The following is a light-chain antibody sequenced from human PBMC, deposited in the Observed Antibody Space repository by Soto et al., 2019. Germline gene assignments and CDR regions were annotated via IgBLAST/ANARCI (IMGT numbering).Light chain of an antibody. CDR3: WSYAGRRTFEV. J-gene: IGLJ2*01. CDR1: SRDIGGFKY. Sequence: QSALTQPASVSGSPGQSITISCSGTSRDIGGFKYVSWYQQHPGKAPKLMIYEGNKRPSGVSNRFSASKSGNTASLTISGLQAEDEADYYCWSYAGRRTFEVFGGGTKVTVL. V-gene: IGLV2-23*03. CDR2: EGN.